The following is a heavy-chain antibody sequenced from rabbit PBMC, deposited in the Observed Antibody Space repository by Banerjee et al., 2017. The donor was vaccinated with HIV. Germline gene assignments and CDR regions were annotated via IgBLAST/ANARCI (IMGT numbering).Heavy chain of an antibody. Sequence: QSLEESGGGLVKPGASLTLTCKASGFSFSSTYYMCWVRQAPGKGLEWIACIYTGSSGSTYYASWAKGRFTISRTSSTTATLQMTSLTAADTATYFCARGAYATFPSYGDATYFDFRGPGTLVTVS. D-gene: IGHD6-1*01. J-gene: IGHJ4*01. CDR2: IYTGSSGST. V-gene: IGHV1S40*01. CDR1: GFSFSSTYY. CDR3: ARGAYATFPSYGDATYFDF.